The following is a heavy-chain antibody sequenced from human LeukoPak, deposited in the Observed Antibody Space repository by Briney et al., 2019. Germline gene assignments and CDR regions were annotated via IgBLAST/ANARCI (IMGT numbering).Heavy chain of an antibody. J-gene: IGHJ4*02. Sequence: ASVKVSCKASGYTITGYYMHWVRQAPGQGLEWMGRINPNSGGSDSAQKFQGRITMTRDTSISTAYMELSGLRSDDTAVYYCARDRGDNIVFYFDYWGQGTLVTVSS. CDR3: ARDRGDNIVFYFDY. CDR2: INPNSGGS. V-gene: IGHV1-2*06. D-gene: IGHD2-21*01. CDR1: GYTITGYY.